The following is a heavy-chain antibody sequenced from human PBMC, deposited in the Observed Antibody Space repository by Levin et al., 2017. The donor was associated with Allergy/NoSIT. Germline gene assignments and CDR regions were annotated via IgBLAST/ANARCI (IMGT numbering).Heavy chain of an antibody. Sequence: GGSLRLSCAASGFTFSSYPMHWVRQAPGKGLEWVAVISYDGSNKYYADSVKGRFTISRDNSKNTLYLQMNSLRAEDTAVYYCAREGSGSAFDSWGQGTMVTVSS. V-gene: IGHV3-30-3*01. J-gene: IGHJ3*02. CDR1: GFTFSSYP. CDR2: ISYDGSNK. D-gene: IGHD3-10*01. CDR3: AREGSGSAFDS.